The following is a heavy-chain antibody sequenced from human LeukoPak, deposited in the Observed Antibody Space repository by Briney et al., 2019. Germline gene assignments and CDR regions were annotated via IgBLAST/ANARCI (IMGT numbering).Heavy chain of an antibody. Sequence: PGGSLRLSCAASGFTFSSYSMNWIRQAPGKGLEWVSYISSSGSTIYYADSVKGRFTISRDNAKNSLYLQMNSLRAEDTAVYYCARDLHDYGGNLAGIWGQGTLVTVSS. CDR1: GFTFSSYS. CDR2: ISSSGSTI. J-gene: IGHJ4*02. CDR3: ARDLHDYGGNLAGI. D-gene: IGHD4-23*01. V-gene: IGHV3-48*04.